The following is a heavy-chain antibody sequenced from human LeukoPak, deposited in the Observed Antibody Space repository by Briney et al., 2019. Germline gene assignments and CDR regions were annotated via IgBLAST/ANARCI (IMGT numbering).Heavy chain of an antibody. V-gene: IGHV3-74*01. Sequence: GGSLRPSCAASGFTFSSYWMHWVRQAPGKGLVWVSRIKSDGSTNYADSVKGRFTISRDNAKNTLSLQMNSLRAEDTGVYYCARAPSEIGGYYPEYFRHWGQGTLVTVSS. CDR3: ARAPSEIGGYYPEYFRH. D-gene: IGHD3-22*01. CDR1: GFTFSSYW. J-gene: IGHJ1*01. CDR2: IKSDGST.